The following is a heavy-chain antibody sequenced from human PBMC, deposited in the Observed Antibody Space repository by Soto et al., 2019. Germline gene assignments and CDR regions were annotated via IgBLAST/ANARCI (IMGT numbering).Heavy chain of an antibody. D-gene: IGHD3-3*01. V-gene: IGHV3-30-3*01. Sequence: QVQLVESGGGVAQPGRSLRLSCAASGFTFSSNAMHWVRQAPGTGLEWVAVISPDGNKQFYADSVKGRFTISRDNSQNSLYLRMNSLRAEDTAVFYCARAHFTYYSFWSCPYDYGLDVWGQGTTVTVSS. J-gene: IGHJ6*02. CDR2: ISPDGNKQ. CDR3: ARAHFTYYSFWSCPYDYGLDV. CDR1: GFTFSSNA.